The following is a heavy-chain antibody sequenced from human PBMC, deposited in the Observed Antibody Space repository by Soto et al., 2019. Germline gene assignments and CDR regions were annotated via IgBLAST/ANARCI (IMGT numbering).Heavy chain of an antibody. D-gene: IGHD3-10*01. V-gene: IGHV3-7*01. J-gene: IGHJ4*02. CDR1: GFTFSSYW. CDR2: IKQDGSEK. Sequence: GGSLRLSCAASGFTFSSYWMSWVRQAPGKGLEWVANIKQDGSEKYYVDSVKGRFTISRDNAKNSLYLQMNSLRAEDTAVYYCARDPALLWFGVPGRTLAVYWGQGTLVTVSS. CDR3: ARDPALLWFGVPGRTLAVY.